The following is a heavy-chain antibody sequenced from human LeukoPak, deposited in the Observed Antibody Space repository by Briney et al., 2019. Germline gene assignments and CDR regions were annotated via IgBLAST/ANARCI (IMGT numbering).Heavy chain of an antibody. CDR2: INHSGST. CDR1: GGSFSGYY. D-gene: IGHD4-17*01. CDR3: ARGPLTAVTTGGDFDY. J-gene: IGHJ4*02. Sequence: SETLSLTCAVYGGSFSGYYWSWIRQPPGKGLEWIGEINHSGSTNYNPSLKSRVTISVDTSKNQFSLKLSSVTAADTAVYYCARGPLTAVTTGGDFDYWGQGTLVTVSS. V-gene: IGHV4-34*01.